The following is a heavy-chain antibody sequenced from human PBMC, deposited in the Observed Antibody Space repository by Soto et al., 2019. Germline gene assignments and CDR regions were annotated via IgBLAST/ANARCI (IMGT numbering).Heavy chain of an antibody. CDR3: AIASKYHWTSGAFDY. J-gene: IGHJ4*02. CDR1: GFTFSSYA. D-gene: IGHD1-20*01. Sequence: PGGSLRLSCAASGFTFSSYAMSWVRQAPGKGLEWVSAISGSGGSTYYADSVKGRFTISRDNSKNTLYLQMNSLRAEDTAVYYCAIASKYHWTSGAFDYRGQGTLVTVFS. V-gene: IGHV3-23*01. CDR2: ISGSGGST.